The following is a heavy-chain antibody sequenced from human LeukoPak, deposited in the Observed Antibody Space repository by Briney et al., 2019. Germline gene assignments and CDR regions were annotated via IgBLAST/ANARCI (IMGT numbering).Heavy chain of an antibody. CDR3: ARHRYTSSSSYFVF. J-gene: IGHJ4*02. CDR1: GGSISGYY. D-gene: IGHD6-6*01. CDR2: IYSSGST. V-gene: IGHV4-59*08. Sequence: SETLSLSCTVSGGSISGYYWTWIRQPPGRGLEWIGYIYSSGSTNYNPSLKSRVTISVDTSKNQLSLRLSFVTAADTAVYYCARHRYTSSSSYFVFWGQGTLVTVSS.